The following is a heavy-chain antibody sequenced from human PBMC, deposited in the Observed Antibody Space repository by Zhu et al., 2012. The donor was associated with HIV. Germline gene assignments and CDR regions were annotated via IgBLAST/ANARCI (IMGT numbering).Heavy chain of an antibody. Sequence: QVQLQESGPGLVKPSETLSLTCTVSGGSISSYYWSWIRQPPGKGLEWIGYIYYSGSTNYNPSLKSRVTISVDTSKNQFSLKLSSVTAADTAVYYCARAGDGNEEAPHYNWGQGTLVTVSS. J-gene: IGHJ4*02. CDR3: ARAGDGNEEAPHYN. V-gene: IGHV4-59*01. D-gene: IGHD1-1*01. CDR2: IYYSGST. CDR1: GGSISSYY.